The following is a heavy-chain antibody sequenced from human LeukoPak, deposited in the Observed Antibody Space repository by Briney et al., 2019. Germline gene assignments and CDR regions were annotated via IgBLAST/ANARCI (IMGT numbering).Heavy chain of an antibody. CDR1: GGSFSGYY. J-gene: IGHJ4*02. CDR3: ASSGSYPPHFDY. V-gene: IGHV4-34*01. D-gene: IGHD3-10*01. Sequence: PSETLSLTCAVYGGSFSGYYWSWIRQPPGKGLEWIGEINHSGSTNYNPSLKSRVTISVDTSKNQFSLKLSSVTAADTAVYYCASSGSYPPHFDYWGQGTLVTVSS. CDR2: INHSGST.